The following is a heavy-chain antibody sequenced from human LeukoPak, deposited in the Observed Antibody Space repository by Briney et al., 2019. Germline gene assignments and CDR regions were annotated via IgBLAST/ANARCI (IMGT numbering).Heavy chain of an antibody. V-gene: IGHV3-23*01. J-gene: IGHJ4*02. D-gene: IGHD2-15*01. CDR3: AKDYCRDGNCPFPFLDS. CDR1: GFTLTNHG. CDR2: ITGTGGR. Sequence: GGSLRLSCAVSGFTLTNHGVSWVRQAPGKGLEWVSIITGTGGRYYGDSVKGRFILSRDNSKNTVYMQMSSLRAEDTATYYCAKDYCRDGNCPFPFLDSWGQGTLVTVSS.